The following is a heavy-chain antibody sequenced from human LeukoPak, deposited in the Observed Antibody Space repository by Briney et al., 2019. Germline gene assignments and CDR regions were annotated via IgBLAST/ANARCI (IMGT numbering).Heavy chain of an antibody. D-gene: IGHD3-16*01. CDR2: IYYSGST. Sequence: SETLSLTCTVSGGSISSSINYWGWIRQPPGKGLEWIGSIYYSGSTYYNPSLKSRVTISVDTSKNQFSLRLSSVTAADTAVYYCARLSDWGRVDYWGQGTLVTVSS. CDR1: GGSISSSINY. V-gene: IGHV4-39*01. CDR3: ARLSDWGRVDY. J-gene: IGHJ4*02.